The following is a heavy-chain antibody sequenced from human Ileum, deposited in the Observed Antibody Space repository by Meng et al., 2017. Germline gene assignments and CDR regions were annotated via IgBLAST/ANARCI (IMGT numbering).Heavy chain of an antibody. Sequence: SETLSLTCTVSGASITSSDHYWGWIRQPPGKGLEWIGSFSYSGSTYSNPSPNSRVFLSVDTSKNQFSLKVTSVTAADTAVYFCATGSYSGYWGQGTLVTVSS. CDR1: GASITSSDHY. CDR2: FSYSGST. J-gene: IGHJ4*02. D-gene: IGHD1-1*01. CDR3: ATGSYSGY. V-gene: IGHV4-39*07.